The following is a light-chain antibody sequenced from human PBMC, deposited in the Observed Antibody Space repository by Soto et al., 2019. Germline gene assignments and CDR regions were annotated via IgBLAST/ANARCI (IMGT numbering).Light chain of an antibody. J-gene: IGLJ1*01. CDR3: SSYTSSSSLYV. CDR2: EVS. Sequence: QSALTQPASVSGSPGQSITISCTGTSSDVGGYNYVSWYQQHPGKAPKLMIYEVSNRPSGVSKRFSGSKSGNTASLTISGLPAEDEADYYCSSYTSSSSLYVFGTGTKVTVL. CDR1: SSDVGGYNY. V-gene: IGLV2-14*01.